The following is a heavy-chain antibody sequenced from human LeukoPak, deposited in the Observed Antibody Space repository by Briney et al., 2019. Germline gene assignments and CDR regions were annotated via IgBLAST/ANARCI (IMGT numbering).Heavy chain of an antibody. J-gene: IGHJ4*02. Sequence: GGSLRLSCAASGFTFTSYDIHWVRQAPGKGLEWVAVISSDGSTKYYTDSVKGRFTISRDNSKNTLYLQMNSLRAEDTAVYYCARVDVGATPGGNWGQGTLVTVSS. V-gene: IGHV3-30*03. CDR3: ARVDVGATPGGN. CDR2: ISSDGSTK. D-gene: IGHD1-26*01. CDR1: GFTFTSYD.